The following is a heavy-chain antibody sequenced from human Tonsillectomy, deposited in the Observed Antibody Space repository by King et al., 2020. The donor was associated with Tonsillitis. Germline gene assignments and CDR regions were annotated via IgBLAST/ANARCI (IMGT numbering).Heavy chain of an antibody. CDR3: ARDSRGVGIDF. D-gene: IGHD3-10*01. V-gene: IGHV3-33*05. J-gene: IGHJ4*02. CDR1: GFTFTNYG. CDR2: ISSDGSDK. Sequence: VQLVESGGGVVQPGRSLRLSCAASGFTFTNYGMHWVRQAPGKGLEWVAHISSDGSDKYYADSVKGRFTMSKDNSKNTVYLQMSSLRAEDTAVYDCARDSRGVGIDFWGQGTLVTVS.